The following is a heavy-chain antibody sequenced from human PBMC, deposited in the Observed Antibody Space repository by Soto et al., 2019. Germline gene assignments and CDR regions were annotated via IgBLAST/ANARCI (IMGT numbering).Heavy chain of an antibody. CDR2: INSDGSVS. J-gene: IGHJ6*03. CDR1: GFTFSNYW. D-gene: IGHD2-15*01. CDR3: ARGDCVGGTCYSLAGSFYYYMDV. V-gene: IGHV3-74*01. Sequence: EVQPLQSGGGLVQPGGSLRLSCAASGFTFSNYWTYWVRQAPGKGLVWVSRINSDGSVSSYADSVKGRLTISRDNVKNTLYLQMDGLKAEDTAVYYCARGDCVGGTCYSLAGSFYYYMDVWGKGTTVTVFS.